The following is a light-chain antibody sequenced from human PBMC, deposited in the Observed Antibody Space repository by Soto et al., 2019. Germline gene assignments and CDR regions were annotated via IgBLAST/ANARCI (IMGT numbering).Light chain of an antibody. CDR1: QGIINY. CDR2: GAS. Sequence: IQLPQSPSYLSASVGDRVTITCRASQGIINYLAWYQQKPGKAPKLLIYGASTLLSGVPSRFGGSGSGTDVTVIVSRLQHDDFATYYWYQLFMYPPTFCPGTKVDIK. V-gene: IGKV1-9*01. J-gene: IGKJ3*01. CDR3: YQLFMYPPT.